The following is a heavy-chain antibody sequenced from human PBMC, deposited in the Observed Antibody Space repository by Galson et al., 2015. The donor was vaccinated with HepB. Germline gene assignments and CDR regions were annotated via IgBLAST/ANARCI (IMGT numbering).Heavy chain of an antibody. D-gene: IGHD2-21*01. J-gene: IGHJ5*02. Sequence: TLSLTCTVSGGSISSGGYYWSWIRQHPGKGLEWIGYIYYSGSTYYNPSLKSRVTISVDTSKNQFSLKLSSVTAADTAVYYCASWNCGGECQPGVYNWFDPWGQGTLVTVSS. CDR1: GGSISSGGYY. V-gene: IGHV4-31*03. CDR2: IYYSGST. CDR3: ASWNCGGECQPGVYNWFDP.